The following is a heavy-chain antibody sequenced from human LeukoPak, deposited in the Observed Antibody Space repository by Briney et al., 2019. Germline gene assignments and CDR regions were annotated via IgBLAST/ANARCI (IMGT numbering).Heavy chain of an antibody. Sequence: SVKVSCKASGGTFSSYAISWVRQAPGQGLEWMGGIIPIFGTANYAQKFQGRVTITADESTSTAYMELSSLRSEDTAVYYCARDGTIAAAGAHYDYWGQGTLVTVSS. CDR3: ARDGTIAAAGAHYDY. V-gene: IGHV1-69*13. CDR2: IIPIFGTA. D-gene: IGHD6-13*01. J-gene: IGHJ4*02. CDR1: GGTFSSYA.